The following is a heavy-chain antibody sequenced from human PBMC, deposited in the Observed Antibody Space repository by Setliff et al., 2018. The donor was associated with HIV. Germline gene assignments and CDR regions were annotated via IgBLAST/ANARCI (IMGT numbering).Heavy chain of an antibody. J-gene: IGHJ4*02. CDR3: TRDSDGSSYYHFAH. CDR1: GGSIRSSSYY. Sequence: SETLSLTCNVSGGSIRSSSYYWGWIRQPPGKGLEWIGYIYYSGSTNYNPSLKSRVTISVDTSKNQFSLKLKSVTAADTAVYYCTRDSDGSSYYHFAHWSQGTLVTVSS. V-gene: IGHV4-61*01. CDR2: IYYSGST. D-gene: IGHD3-22*01.